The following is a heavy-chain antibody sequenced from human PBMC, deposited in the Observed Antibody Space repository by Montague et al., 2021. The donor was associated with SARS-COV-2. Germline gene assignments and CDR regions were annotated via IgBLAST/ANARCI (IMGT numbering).Heavy chain of an antibody. CDR1: GGSISSSNYY. Sequence: SETLSLTCTVSGGSISSSNYYWGWIRQPPGKGLEWIGSIYYSGSTYYNPSLKSRVTISVDTSKNQFSLKLSSVTAADTAVYYCASPTYYYDSSWSDAFDIWGQGTMVTVSS. CDR3: ASPTYYYDSSWSDAFDI. CDR2: IYYSGST. J-gene: IGHJ3*02. D-gene: IGHD3-22*01. V-gene: IGHV4-39*01.